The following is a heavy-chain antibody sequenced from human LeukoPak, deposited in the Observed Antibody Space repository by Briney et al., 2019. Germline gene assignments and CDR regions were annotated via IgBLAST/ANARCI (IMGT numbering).Heavy chain of an antibody. CDR1: GFTFSSYA. D-gene: IGHD3-3*01. V-gene: IGHV3-23*01. Sequence: GGSLRLSCAASGFTFSSYAMSWVREAPGKGLEWGSAISGSGGSTYYADSVKGRFTISRDNSKNTLYLQMNSLRAEDTAVYYCAKVWSRALRFLEWRDYWGQGTLVTVSS. CDR2: ISGSGGST. CDR3: AKVWSRALRFLEWRDY. J-gene: IGHJ4*02.